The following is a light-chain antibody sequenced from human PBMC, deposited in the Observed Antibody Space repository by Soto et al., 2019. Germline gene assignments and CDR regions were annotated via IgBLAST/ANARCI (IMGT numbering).Light chain of an antibody. J-gene: IGKJ2*01. CDR1: QSVSSIF. CDR3: QQYGSSRT. Sequence: EIVLTQSPGTLSLSPGERATLSCRASQSVSSIFLAWYQQKPGQAPRLLIYGASSRATGIPDRFSGRGSGTDFTLTISRLEPEDSEVYYCQQYGSSRTFGQGTKLEIK. CDR2: GAS. V-gene: IGKV3-20*01.